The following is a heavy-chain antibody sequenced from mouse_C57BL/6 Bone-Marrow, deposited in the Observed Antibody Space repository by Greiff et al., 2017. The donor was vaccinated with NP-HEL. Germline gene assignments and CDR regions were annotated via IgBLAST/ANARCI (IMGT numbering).Heavy chain of an antibody. CDR1: GYTFTEYS. Sequence: VQLQQSGAELVKPGASVKLSCKASGYTFTEYSIHWVKQRSGQGLEWIGWFYPGSGSINYNEKFKDKATLTADKSSSTVYMELSRMTSEDSAVYFWARHAHYGSSYPWYFADWGTGTTVTVSS. D-gene: IGHD1-1*01. CDR2: FYPGSGSI. J-gene: IGHJ1*03. V-gene: IGHV1-62-2*01. CDR3: ARHAHYGSSYPWYFAD.